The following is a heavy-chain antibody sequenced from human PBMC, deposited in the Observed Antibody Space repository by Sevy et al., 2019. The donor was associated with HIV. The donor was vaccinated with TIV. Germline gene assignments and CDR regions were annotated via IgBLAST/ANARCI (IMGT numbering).Heavy chain of an antibody. V-gene: IGHV3-30-3*01. J-gene: IGHJ4*02. Sequence: GGPLKLSFPASDLPSGTIALHWVRRAPAKGREGVAFISSAGGNKNYADSVKGRFTISRDNPKNTLYLQMNSLRPEDTAVYYCTRDAGYSIAWSPSDYWGQGTLVTVSS. CDR3: TRDAGYSIAWSPSDY. D-gene: IGHD6-19*01. CDR2: ISSAGGNK. CDR1: DLPSGTIA.